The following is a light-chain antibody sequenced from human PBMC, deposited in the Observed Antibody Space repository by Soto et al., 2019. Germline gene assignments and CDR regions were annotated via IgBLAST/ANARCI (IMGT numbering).Light chain of an antibody. J-gene: IGKJ1*01. CDR2: GAS. CDR3: HQYDSSPLT. Sequence: EIVLTQSPGTLSLSPGERATLSCRASQSVSSSYLAWYQQKPGQAPRLLIYGASSRATGIPDRFSGSGSGTDFTLTISRLEPEDFAVYYCHQYDSSPLTFCQGTKVEIK. CDR1: QSVSSSY. V-gene: IGKV3-20*01.